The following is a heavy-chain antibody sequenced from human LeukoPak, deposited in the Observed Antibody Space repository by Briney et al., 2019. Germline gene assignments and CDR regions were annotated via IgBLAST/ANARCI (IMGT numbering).Heavy chain of an antibody. J-gene: IGHJ5*02. Sequence: KPSETLSLTYAVYGGSFSGYYWNWIRQPPGKGLEWIAEINHSGSTNCNPSLKSRVTISVDTSKNQFSLKLNSVTAADTAVYYCARAETVTDLRGDWFDPWGQGTLVTVSS. CDR2: INHSGST. D-gene: IGHD4-17*01. V-gene: IGHV4-34*01. CDR1: GGSFSGYY. CDR3: ARAETVTDLRGDWFDP.